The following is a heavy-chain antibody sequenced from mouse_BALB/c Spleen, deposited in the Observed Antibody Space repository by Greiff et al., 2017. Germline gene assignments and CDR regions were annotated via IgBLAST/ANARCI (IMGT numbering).Heavy chain of an antibody. J-gene: IGHJ4*01. CDR3: ARSVLPMDY. CDR2: IYPGDGDT. V-gene: IGHV1-80*01. CDR1: GYAFSSYW. Sequence: QVHVKQSGAELVRPGSSVKISCKASGYAFSSYWMNWVKQRPGQGLEWIGQIYPGDGDTNYNGKFKGKATLTADKSSSTAYMQLSSLTSEDSAVYFCARSVLPMDYWGQGTSVTVSS. D-gene: IGHD2-10*01.